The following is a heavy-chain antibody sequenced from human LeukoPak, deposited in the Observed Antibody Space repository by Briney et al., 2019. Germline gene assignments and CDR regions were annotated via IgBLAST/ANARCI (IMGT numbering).Heavy chain of an antibody. Sequence: SSVKVSCKASGGTFSSYAISWVRQAPGQGLEWMGRIIPIFGTANYAQKFQGRVTITTDESTSTAYMELSSLRSEDTAVSYCARSARNRKQWLDEYYFDYWGQGTLVTVSS. CDR2: IIPIFGTA. CDR1: GGTFSSYA. V-gene: IGHV1-69*05. D-gene: IGHD6-19*01. CDR3: ARSARNRKQWLDEYYFDY. J-gene: IGHJ4*02.